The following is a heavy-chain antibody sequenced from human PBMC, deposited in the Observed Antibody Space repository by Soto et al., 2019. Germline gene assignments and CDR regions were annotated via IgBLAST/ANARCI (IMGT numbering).Heavy chain of an antibody. CDR3: AKDRTDARVVVLDAFDI. D-gene: IGHD2-15*01. CDR2: ISGSGGST. Sequence: GGSLRLSCAASGFTFSSYAMSWVRQAPGKGLEWVSAISGSGGSTYYADSVKGRFTISRDNSKNTLYLQMNSLRAEDTAVYYCAKDRTDARVVVLDAFDIWGQGTMVTVSS. CDR1: GFTFSSYA. V-gene: IGHV3-23*01. J-gene: IGHJ3*02.